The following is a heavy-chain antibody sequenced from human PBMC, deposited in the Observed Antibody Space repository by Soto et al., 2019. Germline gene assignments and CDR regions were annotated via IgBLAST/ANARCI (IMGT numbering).Heavy chain of an antibody. Sequence: GGSLRLSCAASGFTFSSYAMHWVRQAPGKGLEWVAVISYDGNYKHDADFVKGRFTISRDNSKNTLSLQMNSLRAEDTAVYYCARCRGGYDYYGMDVWGQGTTVTVSS. CDR3: ARCRGGYDYYGMDV. CDR2: ISYDGNYK. CDR1: GFTFSSYA. D-gene: IGHD5-12*01. V-gene: IGHV3-30-3*01. J-gene: IGHJ6*02.